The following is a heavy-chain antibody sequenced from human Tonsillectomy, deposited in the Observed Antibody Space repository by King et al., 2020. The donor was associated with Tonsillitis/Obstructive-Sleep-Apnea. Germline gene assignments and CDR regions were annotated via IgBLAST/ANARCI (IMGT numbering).Heavy chain of an antibody. V-gene: IGHV3-11*01. J-gene: IGHJ4*02. CDR2: ISSSGRTI. CDR1: GFIFSDDY. D-gene: IGHD2-15*01. CDR3: ARFPFDAAYPPKDY. Sequence: VQLVESGGGLVKPGGSLRLSCGVSGFIFSDDYMSWIRQAPGKGLEWISYISSSGRTIYYADSVKGRFTISRDNAKNSLYLQINSLRAEDTAVYYCARFPFDAAYPPKDYWGQGTLVTVSS.